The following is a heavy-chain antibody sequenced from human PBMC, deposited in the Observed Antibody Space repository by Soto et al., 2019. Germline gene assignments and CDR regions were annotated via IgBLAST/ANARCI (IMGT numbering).Heavy chain of an antibody. D-gene: IGHD2-15*01. CDR2: ISASGSST. CDR1: GFTFDTYA. J-gene: IGHJ6*02. Sequence: EVQLLESGGGLVQPGGSLRLSCVPSGFTFDTYAMSWVRQIPGKGLEWVSTISASGSSTYYADSVQGRFPVSRDNVKKTLHLQLTSVTAEDAAVYYCAKRGPGSDYYYGLDVWGQGTTVTVSS. V-gene: IGHV3-23*01. CDR3: AKRGPGSDYYYGLDV.